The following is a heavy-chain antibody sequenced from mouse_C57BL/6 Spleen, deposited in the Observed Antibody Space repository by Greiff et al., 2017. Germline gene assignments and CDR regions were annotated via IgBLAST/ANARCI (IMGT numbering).Heavy chain of an antibody. Sequence: VQLQQSGAELVKPGASVKISCKASGYAFSSYWMNWVKQRPGKGLEWIGQIYPGDGDTNYNGKFKGKATLTADKSSSTAYMQLSSLTSEDSAVYFCARGIYYDYDGRPSWFAYWGQGTLVTVSA. D-gene: IGHD2-4*01. CDR3: ARGIYYDYDGRPSWFAY. CDR2: IYPGDGDT. CDR1: GYAFSSYW. V-gene: IGHV1-80*01. J-gene: IGHJ3*01.